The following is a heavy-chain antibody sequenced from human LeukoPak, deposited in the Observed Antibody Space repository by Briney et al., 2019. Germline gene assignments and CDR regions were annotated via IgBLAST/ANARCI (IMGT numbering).Heavy chain of an antibody. Sequence: RGSLRLSCAASGFTFSSYAMSWVRHDPGKGQEWASAVSGSGGRTYYADSVKGRFTISRDNSKNTLYLQIKRLGAEDTPVYFCAQPLAIDPWGQGTLVTVSS. V-gene: IGHV3-23*01. J-gene: IGHJ5*02. CDR2: VSGSGGRT. CDR3: AQPLAIDP. CDR1: GFTFSSYA.